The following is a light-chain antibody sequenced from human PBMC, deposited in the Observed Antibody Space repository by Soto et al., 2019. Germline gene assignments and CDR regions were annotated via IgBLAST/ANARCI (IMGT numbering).Light chain of an antibody. CDR2: EAS. J-gene: IGKJ1*01. V-gene: IGKV1-5*03. Sequence: IQLTQSPSTLSGSVGDRVTITCRASQGVSTWLAWYQQRPSQAPKLLVYEASKLQSVVPSRFSASGSVRDFTLTISSLQPEDSATYYCQQDYYFRTFGQGTKVEI. CDR3: QQDYYFRT. CDR1: QGVSTW.